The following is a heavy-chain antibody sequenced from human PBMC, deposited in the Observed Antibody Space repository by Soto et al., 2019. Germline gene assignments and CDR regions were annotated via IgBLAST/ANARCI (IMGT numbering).Heavy chain of an antibody. Sequence: QVQLVQSGAEVKQPGASVKVSCKASGYTFSVYHLHWVRQAPGQGLEWMGWVYPSSGGKSYAQRFEGRVTMTRDTSINTAYMELSRLTSDDTAVYYCAKELQRGLDVWGQGTTVIVSS. CDR3: AKELQRGLDV. CDR1: GYTFSVYH. CDR2: VYPSSGGK. V-gene: IGHV1-2*02. D-gene: IGHD1-7*01. J-gene: IGHJ6*02.